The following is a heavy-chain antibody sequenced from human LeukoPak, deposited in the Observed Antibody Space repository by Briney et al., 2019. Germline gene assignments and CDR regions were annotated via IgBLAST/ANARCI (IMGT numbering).Heavy chain of an antibody. J-gene: IGHJ4*02. CDR2: INPSGGST. CDR1: GYTFTSYY. CDR3: ARGRWPPTKCDY. D-gene: IGHD5-12*01. Sequence: ASVKVSCKASGYTFTSYYMHWVRQAPGQGIEWMGIINPSGGSTSYAQKFQGRVTMTRDMSTSTVYMELSSLRSEDTAVYYCARGRWPPTKCDYWGQGTLVTVSS. V-gene: IGHV1-46*01.